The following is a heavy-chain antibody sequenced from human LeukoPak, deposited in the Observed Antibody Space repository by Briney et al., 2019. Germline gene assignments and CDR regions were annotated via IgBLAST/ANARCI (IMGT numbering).Heavy chain of an antibody. CDR2: ISSSSSSI. CDR3: ARDRYSSGWFGAFDI. CDR1: GFTFISYS. D-gene: IGHD6-19*01. V-gene: IGHV3-48*02. Sequence: GGSLRLSCAASGFTFISYSMNWVRQAPGKGLEWVSYISSSSSSIKYADSVEGRFTISRDNAKNSLYLQMNSLRDEDTAVYYCARDRYSSGWFGAFDIWGQGTMVTVSS. J-gene: IGHJ3*02.